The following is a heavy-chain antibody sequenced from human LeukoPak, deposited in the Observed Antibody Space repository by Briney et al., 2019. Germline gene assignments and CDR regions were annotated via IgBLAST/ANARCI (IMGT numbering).Heavy chain of an antibody. V-gene: IGHV1-2*02. J-gene: IGHJ5*02. CDR3: AREGHYRTGTTSDWFDP. CDR2: INPNSGGT. Sequence: ASVKVSCKASGYTFTGYYMHWVRQAPRQGLEWMGWINPNSGGTNYAQKFQGRVTMTRDTSISTAYMELSRLRSDDTAVYYCAREGHYRTGTTSDWFDPWGQGTLVTVSS. CDR1: GYTFTGYY. D-gene: IGHD1-7*01.